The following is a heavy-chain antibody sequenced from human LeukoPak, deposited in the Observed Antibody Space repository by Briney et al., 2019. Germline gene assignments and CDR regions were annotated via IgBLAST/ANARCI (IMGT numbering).Heavy chain of an antibody. Sequence: AGGSLRLSCAASGFTFSSYAMSWVRQAPGKGLEWVSAISGSGGSTYYADSVKGRFTISRDNSKNTLYLQMNSLRAEDTAVYYCAKDGQWEPSSEDYWGQGTLVTVSS. D-gene: IGHD1-26*01. CDR3: AKDGQWEPSSEDY. V-gene: IGHV3-23*01. CDR1: GFTFSSYA. CDR2: ISGSGGST. J-gene: IGHJ4*02.